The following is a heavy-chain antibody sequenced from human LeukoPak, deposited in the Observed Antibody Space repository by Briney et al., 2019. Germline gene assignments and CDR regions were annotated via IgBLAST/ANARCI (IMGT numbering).Heavy chain of an antibody. Sequence: GGSLRLSCAASGFTFSGFWMHWVRQAPGKGLVWVSCISFDGSDATYADSVKGRFTISRDNSKNTLYLQMNSLRAEDTAVYYCAKDPSPFFGVVIHFDYWGQGTLVTVSS. CDR1: GFTFSGFW. CDR3: AKDPSPFFGVVIHFDY. D-gene: IGHD3-3*01. V-gene: IGHV3-74*01. J-gene: IGHJ4*02. CDR2: ISFDGSDA.